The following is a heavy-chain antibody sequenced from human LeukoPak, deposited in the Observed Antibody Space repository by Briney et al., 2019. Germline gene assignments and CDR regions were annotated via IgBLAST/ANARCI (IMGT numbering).Heavy chain of an antibody. J-gene: IGHJ2*01. CDR1: GGSISSGSYY. Sequence: SQTLSLTCTVSGGSISSGSYYWSWIRQPAGKGLEWIGRIYTSGSTNYNPSLKSRATISVDTSKNQFSLKLSSVTAADTAVYYCAREVGYGDYLGRYFDLWGRGTLVTVSS. D-gene: IGHD4-17*01. CDR2: IYTSGST. CDR3: AREVGYGDYLGRYFDL. V-gene: IGHV4-61*02.